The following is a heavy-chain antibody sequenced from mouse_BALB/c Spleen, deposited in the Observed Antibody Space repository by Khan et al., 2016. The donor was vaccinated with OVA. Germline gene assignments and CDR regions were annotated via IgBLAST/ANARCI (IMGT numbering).Heavy chain of an antibody. J-gene: IGHJ2*01. CDR2: IWSGGIT. CDR1: GFSLTSYG. Sequence: QVRLQQSGPGLVQPSQSLSITCTVSGFSLTSYGVHWVRQSPGKGLEWLGVIWSGGITDYNATFISRLSISKDISKSQVFFKMNSLQTNDTARYYCARNRNGYFDYWGQGTTLTVSS. D-gene: IGHD1-1*02. CDR3: ARNRNGYFDY. V-gene: IGHV2-2*02.